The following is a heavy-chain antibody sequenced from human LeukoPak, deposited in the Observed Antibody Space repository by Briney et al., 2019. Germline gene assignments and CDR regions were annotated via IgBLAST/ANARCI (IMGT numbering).Heavy chain of an antibody. CDR2: ISSSSSYI. CDR3: ARAGGSTVSHSDC. CDR1: GFTFSSYS. Sequence: GGSLRLSCAASGFTFSSYSMNWVRQAPGKGLEWVSSISSSSSYIYYAVSVKGRFTISKDNAKNSLYLQMNSLRAEDTAVYYCARAGGSTVSHSDCWGQGTLVTVSS. V-gene: IGHV3-21*01. D-gene: IGHD4-17*01. J-gene: IGHJ4*02.